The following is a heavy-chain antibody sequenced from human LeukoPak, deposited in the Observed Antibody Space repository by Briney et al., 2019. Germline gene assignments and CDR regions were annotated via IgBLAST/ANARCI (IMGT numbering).Heavy chain of an antibody. V-gene: IGHV1-18*01. CDR3: ASPAVYCSSTSCYAHAFDI. D-gene: IGHD2-2*01. CDR2: ISAYNGNT. J-gene: IGHJ3*02. CDR1: GYTFTSYG. Sequence: ASVKVSCTASGYTFTSYGISWVRQAPGQGLEWMGWISAYNGNTNYAQKLQGRVTMTTDTSTSTAYMELRSLRSDDTAVYYCASPAVYCSSTSCYAHAFDIWGQGTMATVSS.